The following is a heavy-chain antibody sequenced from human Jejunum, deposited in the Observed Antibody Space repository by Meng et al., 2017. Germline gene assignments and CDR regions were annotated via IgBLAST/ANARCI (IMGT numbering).Heavy chain of an antibody. CDR2: IYHGGTT. CDR1: GGSVSSSNC. J-gene: IGHJ1*01. D-gene: IGHD1-1*01. CDR3: AGKGVHVAAMY. Sequence: QVQCTELGPVLVKPSGTLSLTCSVSGGSVSSSNCWSWVRQTPGKGLEWIAEIYHGGTTYYNPSLKSRVTISLDTSKNQFSLNLRSVTAADTAVYYCAGKGVHVAAMYWGQGTLVTVSS. V-gene: IGHV4-4*02.